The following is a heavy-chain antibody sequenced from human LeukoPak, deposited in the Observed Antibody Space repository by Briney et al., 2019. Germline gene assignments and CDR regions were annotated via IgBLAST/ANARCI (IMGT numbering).Heavy chain of an antibody. CDR1: GYTFTGYY. CDR2: INPNSGGT. J-gene: IGHJ4*02. CDR3: ARVRGYCSSTICYRYYFDY. D-gene: IGHD2-2*01. Sequence: ASVKVSCKASGYTFTGYYMHWVRQAPGQGLEWMGWINPNSGGTNYAQKFQGWVTMTRDTSISTAYMELSRLRSDDTAVYYCARVRGYCSSTICYRYYFDYWGQGTLVTVSS. V-gene: IGHV1-2*04.